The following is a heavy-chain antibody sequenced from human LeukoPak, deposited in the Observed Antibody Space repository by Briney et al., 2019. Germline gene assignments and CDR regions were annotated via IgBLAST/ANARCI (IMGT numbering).Heavy chain of an antibody. Sequence: SETLSLTCTVSGGSISSYYWSWIRQPPGKGLEWIGEINHSGSTNYNPSLKSRVTISVDTSKNQFSLKLSSVTAADTAVYYCARQPSWPKGYYYYYMDVWGKGTTVTISS. CDR3: ARQPSWPKGYYYYYMDV. D-gene: IGHD3-10*01. V-gene: IGHV4-34*01. CDR1: GGSISSYY. J-gene: IGHJ6*03. CDR2: INHSGST.